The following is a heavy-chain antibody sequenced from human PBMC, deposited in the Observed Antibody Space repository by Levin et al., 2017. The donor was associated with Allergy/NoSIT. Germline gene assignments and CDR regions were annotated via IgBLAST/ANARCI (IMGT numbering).Heavy chain of an antibody. D-gene: IGHD2-15*01. CDR1: GFTFRSSG. CDR2: ITGGEDST. Sequence: GGSLRLSCEASGFTFRSSGMSWVRQAPGKGLEWVSAITGGEDSTYYAESVKGRFTISRDNSKSTLYLQLDSLRAEDTAVYYCAKCAGGSCYNPFNSWGQGTMVIVSS. V-gene: IGHV3-23*01. J-gene: IGHJ3*02. CDR3: AKCAGGSCYNPFNS.